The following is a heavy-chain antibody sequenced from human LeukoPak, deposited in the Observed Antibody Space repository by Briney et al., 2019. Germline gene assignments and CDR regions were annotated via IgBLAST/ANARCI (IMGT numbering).Heavy chain of an antibody. J-gene: IGHJ4*02. CDR3: ARSSYDYGGIEGPFDY. V-gene: IGHV3-30*15. Sequence: GRSLRLSCAASGFTLTYYAMHWVRQAPGKGLEWVAVTSYDGNKKYYADSVKGRFTISRDSSKNTLYLQMSSLRAGDTAVYYCARSSYDYGGIEGPFDYWGQGTLVTVSS. D-gene: IGHD4-23*01. CDR2: TSYDGNKK. CDR1: GFTLTYYA.